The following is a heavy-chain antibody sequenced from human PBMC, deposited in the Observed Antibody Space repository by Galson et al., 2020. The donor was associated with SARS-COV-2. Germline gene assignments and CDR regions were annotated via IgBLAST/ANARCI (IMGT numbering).Heavy chain of an antibody. CDR2: INHSGST. V-gene: IGHV4-34*01. Sequence: SETLSLTCAVYGGSFSGYYWSWIRQPPGKGLEWIGEINHSGSTNYNPSLKSRVTISVDTSKNQFSLKLSSVTAADTAVYYCAGERSYSSGPYGMDVWGQGTTVTVSS. CDR1: GGSFSGYY. J-gene: IGHJ6*02. D-gene: IGHD6-19*01. CDR3: AGERSYSSGPYGMDV.